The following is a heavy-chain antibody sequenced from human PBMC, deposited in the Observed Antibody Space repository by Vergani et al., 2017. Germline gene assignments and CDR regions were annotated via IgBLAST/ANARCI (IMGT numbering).Heavy chain of an antibody. CDR2: FDPEDGET. J-gene: IGHJ5*02. V-gene: IGHV1-24*01. D-gene: IGHD4-11*01. Sequence: QVQLVQSGAEVKKPGASVKVSCKVSGYTLTELSMHWVRQAPGKGLEWMGGFDPEDGETIYAQKFQGRVTMTTDTSTSTAYMELRSLRSDDTAVYYCARVANSNYVGEHWFDPWGQGTLVTVSS. CDR1: GYTLTELS. CDR3: ARVANSNYVGEHWFDP.